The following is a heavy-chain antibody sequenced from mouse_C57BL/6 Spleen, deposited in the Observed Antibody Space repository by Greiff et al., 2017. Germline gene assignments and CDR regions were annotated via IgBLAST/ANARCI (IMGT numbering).Heavy chain of an antibody. CDR1: GYAFTNYL. J-gene: IGHJ4*01. CDR3: ARSGDYERAMDY. D-gene: IGHD2-4*01. CDR2: INPGSGGT. Sequence: VQRVESGAELVRPGTSVKVSCKASGYAFTNYLIEWVKQRPGQGLEWIGVINPGSGGTNYNEKFKGKATLTADKSSSTAYMQLSSLTSEDSAVYFCARSGDYERAMDYWGQGTSVTVSS. V-gene: IGHV1-54*01.